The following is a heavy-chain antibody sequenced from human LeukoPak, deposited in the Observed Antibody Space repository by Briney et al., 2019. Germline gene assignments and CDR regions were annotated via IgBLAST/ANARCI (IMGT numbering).Heavy chain of an antibody. CDR1: GFTFSSYA. Sequence: GGSLRLSCAASGFTFSSYAMSWVRQAPGKGLEWVSAISGSGGSTYYADSVKGRFTISRDNSKSTLYLQMNSLRAEDTAVYYCATYNSGSYESGPNYFDYWGQGTLVTVSS. V-gene: IGHV3-23*01. J-gene: IGHJ4*02. CDR3: ATYNSGSYESGPNYFDY. D-gene: IGHD1-26*01. CDR2: ISGSGGST.